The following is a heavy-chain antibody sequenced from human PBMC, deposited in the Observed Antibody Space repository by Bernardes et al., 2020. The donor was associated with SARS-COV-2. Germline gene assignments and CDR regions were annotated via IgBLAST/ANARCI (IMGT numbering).Heavy chain of an antibody. J-gene: IGHJ3*02. V-gene: IGHV3-21*01. D-gene: IGHD1-26*01. CDR1: GFSFNTFS. CDR2: ISTASNYI. Sequence: GSLRLSCVASGFSFNTFSFNWVRQAPGKGLEWVASISTASNYIYYADSLKGRFTISRDNGKNSLFLQMNSLRAEDTAVYFCARRSGNSLAAFDIWGRGTMVTVSS. CDR3: ARRSGNSLAAFDI.